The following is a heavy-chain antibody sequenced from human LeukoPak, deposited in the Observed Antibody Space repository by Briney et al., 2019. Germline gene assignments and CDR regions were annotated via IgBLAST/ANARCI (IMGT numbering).Heavy chain of an antibody. CDR3: ARGYYDSSGYLNYFDY. CDR1: GFRFSDYG. J-gene: IGHJ4*02. CDR2: IPYDASDK. V-gene: IGHV3-30*02. D-gene: IGHD3-22*01. Sequence: GGSLGLSCVASGFRFSDYGMHWVRPAPGKGLGWVAFIPYDASDKYYADSVKGRFTISRDNAKNSLYLQMNSLRAEDTAVYYCARGYYDSSGYLNYFDYWGQGTLVTVSS.